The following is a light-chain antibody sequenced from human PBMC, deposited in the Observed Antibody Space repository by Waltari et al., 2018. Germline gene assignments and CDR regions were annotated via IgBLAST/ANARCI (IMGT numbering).Light chain of an antibody. CDR2: GAS. CDR1: QSVSSN. CDR3: QQYNDWPQT. Sequence: EIVMTQSPATLSVSPGERATLSCRASQSVSSNLAWYQQKPGQSPRLLIYGASTRATGIAARFSGSGSGTEFTLTISRLQSEDFALYYCQQYNDWPQTFGQGTKVEI. V-gene: IGKV3-15*01. J-gene: IGKJ1*01.